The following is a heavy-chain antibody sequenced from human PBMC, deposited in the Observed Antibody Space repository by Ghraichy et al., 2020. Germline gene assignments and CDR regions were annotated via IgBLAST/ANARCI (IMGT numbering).Heavy chain of an antibody. D-gene: IGHD7-27*01. Sequence: GGSLRLSCAASGFTFSSYWMSWVRQAPGKGLEWVANIKEDGGEKYYLDSVKGRFTISRDNAKTSLFLQMNSLRVEDTAVYYCARDGAMGNWYFDLWGRGTLVTVSS. V-gene: IGHV3-7*03. CDR3: ARDGAMGNWYFDL. CDR2: IKEDGGEK. CDR1: GFTFSSYW. J-gene: IGHJ2*01.